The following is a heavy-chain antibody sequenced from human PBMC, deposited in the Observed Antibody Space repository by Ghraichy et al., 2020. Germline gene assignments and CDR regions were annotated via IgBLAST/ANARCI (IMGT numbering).Heavy chain of an antibody. J-gene: IGHJ4*02. CDR3: ARDSAGPLLRFLEWSSPNLYYFDY. CDR1: GFTFSSYW. CDR2: IKQDGSEK. V-gene: IGHV3-7*01. Sequence: GGSLRLSCAASGFTFSSYWMSWVRQAPGKGLEWVANIKQDGSEKYYVDSVKGRFTISRDNAKNSLYLQMNSLRAEDTAVYYCARDSAGPLLRFLEWSSPNLYYFDYWGQGTLVTVSS. D-gene: IGHD3-3*01.